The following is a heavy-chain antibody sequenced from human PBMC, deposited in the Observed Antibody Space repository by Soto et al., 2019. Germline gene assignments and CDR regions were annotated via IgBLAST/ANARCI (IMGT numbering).Heavy chain of an antibody. CDR3: ASSTVGVRYDY. V-gene: IGHV4-30-2*01. J-gene: IGHJ4*02. Sequence: QLQLQESGSGLVKPSQTLSLTCAVSGGSISSGGYSWSWIRQPPGKGLEWIGYIYHSGSTYYNPSLKSLVTISVDRSKNQFSLKLSSVTAADTAVYYCASSTVGVRYDYWGQGTLVTVSS. CDR2: IYHSGST. CDR1: GGSISSGGYS. D-gene: IGHD4-17*01.